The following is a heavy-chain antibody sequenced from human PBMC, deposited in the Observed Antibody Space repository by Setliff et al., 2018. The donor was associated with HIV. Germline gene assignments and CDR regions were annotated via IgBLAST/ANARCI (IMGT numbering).Heavy chain of an antibody. J-gene: IGHJ6*02. D-gene: IGHD1-26*01. V-gene: IGHV4-4*09. CDR2: IYISGST. CDR1: GDSINKYY. Sequence: SETLSLTCPVSGDSINKYYWSWIRQPPGKGLEWIGFIYISGSTMYNPSLKSRVTMSLDTSKNQVSLKLTSVTAADTAVYYRARRSIVGSTRGYYYYALDVWGQGTTVTVSS. CDR3: ARRSIVGSTRGYYYYALDV.